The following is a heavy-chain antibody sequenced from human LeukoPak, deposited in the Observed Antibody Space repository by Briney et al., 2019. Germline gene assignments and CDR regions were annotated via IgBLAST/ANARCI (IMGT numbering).Heavy chain of an antibody. CDR2: ISSNGGST. D-gene: IGHD2-15*01. J-gene: IGHJ4*02. CDR1: GFTFSSYA. CDR3: ARVGAARDY. Sequence: GGSLRLSCAASGFTFSSYAMHWVRQAPGKGLEYVSAISSNGGSTYYANSVKGRFTISRDNSKNTLYLQMGSLRAEDMAVYYCARVGAARDYWGQGTLVTVSS. V-gene: IGHV3-64*01.